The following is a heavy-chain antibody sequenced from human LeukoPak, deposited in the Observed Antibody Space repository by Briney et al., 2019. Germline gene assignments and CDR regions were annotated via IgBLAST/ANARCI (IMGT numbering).Heavy chain of an antibody. CDR3: ARSRITIFGVVTP. V-gene: IGHV4-39*01. CDR1: GGSISSSSYY. Sequence: PSETLSLTCTVSGGSISSSSYYWGWIRQPPGMGLEWIGSIYYSGSTYYNPSLKSRVTISVDTSKNQFSLKLSSVTAADTAVYYCARSRITIFGVVTPWGQGTLVTVSS. J-gene: IGHJ5*02. CDR2: IYYSGST. D-gene: IGHD3-3*01.